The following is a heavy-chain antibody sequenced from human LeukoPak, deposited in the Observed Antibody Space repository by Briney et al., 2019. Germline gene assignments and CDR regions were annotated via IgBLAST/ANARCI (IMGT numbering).Heavy chain of an antibody. Sequence: GGSLRLSCTASGFTFSDYYMSWIRQAPGKGLEWVSYISSSGRTIYYADSVKGRFTISRDNAKNSLYLQMNSLRAEDTAVYYCARSSYCSSTSCYHSPFDYWGQGTLVTVSS. CDR2: ISSSGRTI. D-gene: IGHD2-2*01. CDR3: ARSSYCSSTSCYHSPFDY. CDR1: GFTFSDYY. V-gene: IGHV3-11*01. J-gene: IGHJ4*02.